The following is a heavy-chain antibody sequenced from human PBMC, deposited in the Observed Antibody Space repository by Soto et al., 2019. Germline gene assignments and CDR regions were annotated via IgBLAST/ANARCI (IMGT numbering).Heavy chain of an antibody. Sequence: SETLSLTCTVSGGSISSGGYYWSWIRQHPGKGLEWIGYIYYSGSTYYNPSLKSPVTISVDTSKNQFSLKLSSVTAADTAVYYCARDFSNYDFWSGYHYGMDVWGQGTTVTVSS. CDR3: ARDFSNYDFWSGYHYGMDV. CDR2: IYYSGST. CDR1: GGSISSGGYY. J-gene: IGHJ6*02. V-gene: IGHV4-31*01. D-gene: IGHD3-3*01.